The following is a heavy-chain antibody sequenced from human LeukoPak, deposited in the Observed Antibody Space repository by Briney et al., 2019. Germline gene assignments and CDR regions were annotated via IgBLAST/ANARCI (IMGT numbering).Heavy chain of an antibody. J-gene: IGHJ3*02. CDR3: ARDPPATLYNWNDAKDAFDI. Sequence: GGSLRLSCAASGFTFDDYAMHWVRQAPGKGLEWVSLISGDGGRTYYADSAKGRFTISRDNSKNSLYLQMNSLRTEDTALYYCARDPPATLYNWNDAKDAFDIWGQGTKVTVSS. CDR2: ISGDGGRT. CDR1: GFTFDDYA. V-gene: IGHV3-43*02. D-gene: IGHD1-20*01.